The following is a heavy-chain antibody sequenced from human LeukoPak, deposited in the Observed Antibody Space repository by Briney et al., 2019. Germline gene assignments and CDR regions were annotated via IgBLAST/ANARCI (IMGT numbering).Heavy chain of an antibody. CDR2: ITTYNGNT. D-gene: IGHD3-10*01. Sequence: ASVKVSCKASGYTFTNFAISWVRQAPGQGLEWMGWITTYNGNTIYAHNLQDRVTMTTDTSTTTAYMEMRSLRSDDTAVYYCARDTMVRGVIPYYYCYGMDVWGQGTTVTVSS. J-gene: IGHJ6*02. CDR1: GYTFTNFA. CDR3: ARDTMVRGVIPYYYCYGMDV. V-gene: IGHV1-18*01.